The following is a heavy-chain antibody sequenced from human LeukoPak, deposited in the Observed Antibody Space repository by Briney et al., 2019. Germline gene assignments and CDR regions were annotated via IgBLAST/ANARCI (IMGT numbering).Heavy chain of an antibody. V-gene: IGHV1-2*02. D-gene: IGHD2-15*01. CDR1: RYDFTAYY. CDR2: LDPKSGDT. Sequence: AAVRVSCKGSRYDFTAYYMHWVRQAPGQGLEGMGWLDPKSGDTIYTPKFQGRVSMTTDTSIATAYMELSSLTFDDSAIYYCATKGGLTPNTLAMWGHGTMVTVSS. CDR3: ATKGGLTPNTLAM. J-gene: IGHJ3*01.